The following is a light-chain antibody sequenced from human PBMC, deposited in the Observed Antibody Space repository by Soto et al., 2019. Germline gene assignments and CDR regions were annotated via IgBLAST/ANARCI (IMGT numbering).Light chain of an antibody. V-gene: IGKV2D-29*02. CDR2: EVS. Sequence: DVVMTHTPLSLSVAPGQPASISCKSSQSLLHITGETFLFWYLQKPGQSPQLLICEVSTRVSGVPDRFSGSGSGKDFTLEISRVETDDVGIYYCMQSTQLPPTFGQGKRLEIX. CDR1: QSLLHITGETF. CDR3: MQSTQLPPT. J-gene: IGKJ5*01.